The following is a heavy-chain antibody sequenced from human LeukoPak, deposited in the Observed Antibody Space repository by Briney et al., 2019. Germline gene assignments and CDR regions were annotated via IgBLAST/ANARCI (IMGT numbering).Heavy chain of an antibody. V-gene: IGHV4-34*01. CDR1: GGSFSGYY. J-gene: IGHJ5*02. D-gene: IGHD2-15*01. Sequence: SETLSLTCAVYGGSFSGYYWSWIRQPPGKGLEWIGEINHSGSTNYNPSLKSRVTISVDTSKNQFSLKLSSVTAADTAVYYCASRSRRWWFLDNNWFDPWGQGTLVTVSS. CDR3: ASRSRRWWFLDNNWFDP. CDR2: INHSGST.